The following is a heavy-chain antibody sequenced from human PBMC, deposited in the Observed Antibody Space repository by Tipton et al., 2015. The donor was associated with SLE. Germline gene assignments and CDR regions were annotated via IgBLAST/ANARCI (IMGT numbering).Heavy chain of an antibody. V-gene: IGHV3-30*04. CDR2: ISYDGTNK. Sequence: SLRLSCAASGFTFNSYAMHWVRQAPGKGLEWVVVISYDGTNKYYADSVKGRFTISRDNSKNTLYLQMNSLRAEDTAVYYCANGYSSSWYNFDYWGQGTLVTVSS. CDR3: ANGYSSSWYNFDY. CDR1: GFTFNSYA. D-gene: IGHD6-13*01. J-gene: IGHJ4*02.